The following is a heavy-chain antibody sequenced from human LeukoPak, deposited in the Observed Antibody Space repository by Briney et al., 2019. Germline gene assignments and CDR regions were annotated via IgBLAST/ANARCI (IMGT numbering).Heavy chain of an antibody. CDR1: GGTFSSYA. D-gene: IGHD4-11*01. CDR2: IIPIFGTA. V-gene: IGHV1-69*01. J-gene: IGHJ6*02. CDR3: ASSTVTLYYYGMDV. Sequence: SVKVSCKASGGTFSSYATSWVRQAPGQGLEWMGGIIPIFGTANYAQKFQGRVTITADESTSTAYMELSSLRSEDTAVYYCASSTVTLYYYGMDVWGQGTTVTVSS.